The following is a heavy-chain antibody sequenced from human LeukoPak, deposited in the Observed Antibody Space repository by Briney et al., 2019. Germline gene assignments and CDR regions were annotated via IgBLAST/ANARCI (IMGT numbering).Heavy chain of an antibody. Sequence: ASVKVSCKASGYTFTSYDINWVRQATGQGLEWMGWMNPNSGNTGYAQKFQGRVTMTRNTSISTAYMELSSLRSEDTAVYYCARPKQVAGVFDYWGQGTLVTVSS. V-gene: IGHV1-8*01. D-gene: IGHD6-19*01. CDR1: GYTFTSYD. CDR3: ARPKQVAGVFDY. J-gene: IGHJ4*02. CDR2: MNPNSGNT.